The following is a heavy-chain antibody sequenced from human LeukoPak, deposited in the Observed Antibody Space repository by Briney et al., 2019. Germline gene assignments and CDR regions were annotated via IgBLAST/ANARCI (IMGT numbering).Heavy chain of an antibody. J-gene: IGHJ5*02. Sequence: GGSLRLSCVDSGFTFSHAWMSWVRQAPGKGLEWVGRIKSKTDGETTDYAAPVKGRFTISRDDSKNTLYLQMNSLKTEDTAVYYCTTDSNDDPWGQGTLVTVSS. CDR3: TTDSNDDP. CDR2: IKSKTDGETT. V-gene: IGHV3-15*01. D-gene: IGHD1-1*01. CDR1: GFTFSHAW.